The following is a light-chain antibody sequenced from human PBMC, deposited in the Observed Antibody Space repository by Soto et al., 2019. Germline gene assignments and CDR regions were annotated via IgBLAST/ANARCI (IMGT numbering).Light chain of an antibody. Sequence: DIQMTQSPSSLSASVGARVIITCRASQSISSYLNWYQQKPGRAPKLLISATSSLKSGVPSRFSGSGSGTEFTLTISSLQPEDFATYYCQQSYSTPITFGQGTRLEIK. CDR1: QSISSY. J-gene: IGKJ5*01. V-gene: IGKV1-39*01. CDR3: QQSYSTPIT. CDR2: ATS.